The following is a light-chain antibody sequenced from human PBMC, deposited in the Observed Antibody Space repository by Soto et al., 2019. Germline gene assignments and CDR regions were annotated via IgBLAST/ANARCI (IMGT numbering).Light chain of an antibody. V-gene: IGKV3-15*01. CDR3: QQYNNWPRT. CDR1: QSVSSN. Sequence: EIVMTQSPSTVSVSPWERSTLSCMASQSVSSNLAWYQQKPGQAPRLLIYGASTRATGIPARFSGSGSGTEFTLTISSLQSEDFAVYYCQQYNNWPRTFGQGTKVDIK. CDR2: GAS. J-gene: IGKJ1*01.